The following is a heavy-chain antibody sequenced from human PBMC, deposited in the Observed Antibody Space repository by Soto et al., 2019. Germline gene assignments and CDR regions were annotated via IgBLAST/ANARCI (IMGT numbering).Heavy chain of an antibody. CDR3: AKRGTSGLRVVPAADSRYYYMDV. D-gene: IGHD2-2*01. V-gene: IGHV3-23*01. Sequence: GGSLRLSCAASGFTFSSYAMSWVRQAPGKGLEWVSAISGSGGSTYYADSVKGRFTISRDNSKNTLYLQMNSLRAEDTAVYYCAKRGTSGLRVVPAADSRYYYMDVWGKGTTVTVSS. J-gene: IGHJ6*03. CDR1: GFTFSSYA. CDR2: ISGSGGST.